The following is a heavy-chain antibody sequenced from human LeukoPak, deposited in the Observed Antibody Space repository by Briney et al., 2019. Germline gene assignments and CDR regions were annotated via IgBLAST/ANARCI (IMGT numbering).Heavy chain of an antibody. J-gene: IGHJ4*02. Sequence: SETLSLTCTVSGGSISSYYWSWIRQPPGKGLEWIGYIYYSGSTNYNPSLKSRVTISVDTSKNQFSLKLSSVTAADTAVYYCASSSVLRYFDWLPMPFHYWGQGTLVTVSS. D-gene: IGHD3-9*01. V-gene: IGHV4-59*01. CDR3: ASSSVLRYFDWLPMPFHY. CDR1: GGSISSYY. CDR2: IYYSGST.